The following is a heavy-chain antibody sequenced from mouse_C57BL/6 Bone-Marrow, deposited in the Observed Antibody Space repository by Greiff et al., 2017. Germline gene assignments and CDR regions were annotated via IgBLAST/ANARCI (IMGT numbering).Heavy chain of an antibody. Sequence: QVQLQQSGAELVKPGASVKLSCKASGYTFTSYCMHWVKQRPGRGLEWIGRIDPNSGGTKYNEKFKSKATLTVDNPSSTAYMQLSSRTSEDSAVYYCAGARRLRRGGAMDYWGQGTSVTVSS. CDR2: IDPNSGGT. J-gene: IGHJ4*01. CDR1: GYTFTSYC. V-gene: IGHV1-72*01. D-gene: IGHD2-4*01. CDR3: AGARRLRRGGAMDY.